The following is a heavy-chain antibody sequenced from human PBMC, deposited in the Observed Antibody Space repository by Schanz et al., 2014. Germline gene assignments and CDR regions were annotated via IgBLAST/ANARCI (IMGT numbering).Heavy chain of an antibody. V-gene: IGHV3-48*01. Sequence: EVQLVESGGGLVQPGGSLRLSCAASGFTFSTSTMHWVRQAPGKGLEWISYIGSSSSRIDHADSVKGRFTISRDNAKNTLYLQMNSLRPEDTAVYYCAKYRGYYRVSGSYRELEYWGQGTLVTVSS. CDR3: AKYRGYYRVSGSYRELEY. D-gene: IGHD3-10*01. J-gene: IGHJ4*02. CDR1: GFTFSTST. CDR2: IGSSSSRI.